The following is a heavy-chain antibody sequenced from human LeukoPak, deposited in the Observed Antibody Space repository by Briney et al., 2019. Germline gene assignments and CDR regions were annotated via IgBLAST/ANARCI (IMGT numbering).Heavy chain of an antibody. CDR1: GYSITSDNY. Sequence: SETLSLTCTVSGYSITSDNYWDWIRQPPGKGLEWIGRIYHTGSAYHNPSLGSRVIISVDTSKNQFSLKLSSVTAADTAVYYCAKDLLREGVVYWGQGTLVTVSS. CDR2: IYHTGSA. D-gene: IGHD1-26*01. V-gene: IGHV4-38-2*02. J-gene: IGHJ4*02. CDR3: AKDLLREGVVY.